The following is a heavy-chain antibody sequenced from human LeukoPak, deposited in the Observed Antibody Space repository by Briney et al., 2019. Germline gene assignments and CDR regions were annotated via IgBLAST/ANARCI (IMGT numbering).Heavy chain of an antibody. CDR3: ARAASSSGYSSSWLYYFDY. CDR1: GGSISSYY. V-gene: IGHV4-59*01. CDR2: IYYSGST. Sequence: SETLSLTCTVSGGSISSYYWSWIRQPPGKGLEWIGYIYYSGSTNYNPSLESRVTISVDTSKNQFSLKLSSVTAADTAVYYCARAASSSGYSSSWLYYFDYWGQGTLATVSS. J-gene: IGHJ4*02. D-gene: IGHD6-13*01.